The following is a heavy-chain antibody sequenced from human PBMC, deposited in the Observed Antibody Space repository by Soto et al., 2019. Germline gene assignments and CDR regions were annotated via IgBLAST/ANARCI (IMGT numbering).Heavy chain of an antibody. Sequence: EVQLVESGGGLVKPGGSLRLSCAASGFTFSSYSMNWVRQAPGKGLEWVSSISSSSSYIYYADSVKGRFTISRDNAKNSLYLQMNSLRAEDTAVYYCARAARGGLLWNYFDYLGQGTLVTVSS. V-gene: IGHV3-21*01. CDR1: GFTFSSYS. CDR2: ISSSSSYI. J-gene: IGHJ4*02. D-gene: IGHD3-16*01. CDR3: ARAARGGLLWNYFDY.